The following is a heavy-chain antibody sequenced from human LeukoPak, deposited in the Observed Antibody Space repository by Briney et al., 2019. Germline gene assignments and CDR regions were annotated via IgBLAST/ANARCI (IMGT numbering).Heavy chain of an antibody. Sequence: SQTLSLTCTVSGGSITSAGYYWTWIRQHPEKGLDWIGYIYDSGRTYYNPSLKSRVTISVDMSKNQFSLKLSSVTAADTAVYYCARREYYGSGSYNAFDIWGQGTLVTVSS. D-gene: IGHD3-10*01. CDR3: ARREYYGSGSYNAFDI. V-gene: IGHV4-31*03. CDR2: IYDSGRT. J-gene: IGHJ3*02. CDR1: GGSITSAGYY.